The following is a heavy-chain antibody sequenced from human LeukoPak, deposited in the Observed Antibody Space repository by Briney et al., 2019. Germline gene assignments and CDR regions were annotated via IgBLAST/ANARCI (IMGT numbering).Heavy chain of an antibody. CDR3: ARDARGGPAGDYALDY. D-gene: IGHD4-17*01. J-gene: IGHJ4*02. Sequence: GGSLRLSCAASGFTFSSYEMNWVRQAPGKGLEWVSYISSSGSTIYYADSVKGRFTISRDNAKNSLYLQMNSLRAEDTAVYYCARDARGGPAGDYALDYWGQGTLVTVSS. V-gene: IGHV3-48*03. CDR2: ISSSGSTI. CDR1: GFTFSSYE.